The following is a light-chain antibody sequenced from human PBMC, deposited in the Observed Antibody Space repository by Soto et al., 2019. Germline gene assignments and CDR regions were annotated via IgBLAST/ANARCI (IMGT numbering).Light chain of an antibody. CDR1: SSDVGGYNY. Sequence: QSALTQPASVSGSPGQSITISCTGTSSDVGGYNYVSWFQQHPGKAPKLMIFEVSDWPSGISNRFSGSKSGNTASLTISGLQAEDEADYYCSSYSSSSTLYVFGTGTSSPS. CDR2: EVS. V-gene: IGLV2-14*01. J-gene: IGLJ1*01. CDR3: SSYSSSSTLYV.